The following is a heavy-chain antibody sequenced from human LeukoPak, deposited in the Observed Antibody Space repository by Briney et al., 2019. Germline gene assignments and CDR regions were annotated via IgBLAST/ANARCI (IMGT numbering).Heavy chain of an antibody. CDR1: GFTFSTYS. V-gene: IGHV3-21*01. CDR3: ARGEGDPTYYYYGMDV. CDR2: ISSSSRYI. J-gene: IGHJ6*02. Sequence: GGSLRLSCAASGFTFSTYSMNWVRQAPGKGLEWVSSISSSSRYIYYADPVKGRFTISRDNAKNSLYLQMNSLRAEDTAVYYCARGEGDPTYYYYGMDVWGHGTTVTVTS. D-gene: IGHD2-21*02.